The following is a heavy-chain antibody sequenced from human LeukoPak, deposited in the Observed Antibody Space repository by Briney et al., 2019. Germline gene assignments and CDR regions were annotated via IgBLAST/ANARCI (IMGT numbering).Heavy chain of an antibody. V-gene: IGHV3-15*01. D-gene: IGHD6-13*01. CDR2: IKSRTDGVTT. J-gene: IGHJ5*02. CDR1: GFTFPNAW. Sequence: PGGSLRLSCAASGFTFPNAWMSWLRQAPGKGLEWVGHIKSRTDGVTTDYAAPVKCRFTISRDDSEITLYLQMNSLKTEDTAVYYCATPGRIPEAANWFDPWGQGTLVTVSS. CDR3: ATPGRIPEAANWFDP.